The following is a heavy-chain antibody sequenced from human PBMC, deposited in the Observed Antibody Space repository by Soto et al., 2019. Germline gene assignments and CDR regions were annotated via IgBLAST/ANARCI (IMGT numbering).Heavy chain of an antibody. CDR2: IYYSDST. D-gene: IGHD1-26*01. CDR1: GGSISSYY. J-gene: IGHJ6*02. Sequence: SETLSLTCTVSGGSISSYYWSWIRQPPGKGLEWIGYIYYSDSTNYNPSLKSRVTISVDTSRNQFSLKLSSVTAADTAVYYCARVSGSYYYGIDVRAQRTTVTVSS. CDR3: ARVSGSYYYGIDV. V-gene: IGHV4-59*12.